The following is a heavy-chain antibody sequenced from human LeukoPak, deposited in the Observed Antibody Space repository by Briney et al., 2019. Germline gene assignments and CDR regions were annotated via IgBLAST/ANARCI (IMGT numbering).Heavy chain of an antibody. CDR2: IYYSGST. CDR3: ARDRLRGSSSSNWFDP. Sequence: PSVTLSLTCTVSGGSISSGGYYWSWIRQHPGKGLEWIGYIYYSGSTYYNPSLKSRVTISVDTSKNQFSLKLSSVTAADTAVYYCARDRLRGSSSSNWFDPWGQGTLVTVSS. D-gene: IGHD6-6*01. CDR1: GGSISSGGYY. V-gene: IGHV4-31*03. J-gene: IGHJ5*02.